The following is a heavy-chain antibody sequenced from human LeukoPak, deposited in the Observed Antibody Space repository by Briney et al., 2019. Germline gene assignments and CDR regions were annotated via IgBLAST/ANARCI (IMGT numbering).Heavy chain of an antibody. V-gene: IGHV4-30-2*01. Sequence: SETLSLTCAVSGGSVSSGCYSWSWIRQPPGRGLEWIGYIYHSGSTYYNPSLKRRVTISVHRYKNQFSVTLSSVTAADTAVYYCARSNGSGSYYNWFEPWGQGAMVTVSS. CDR2: IYHSGST. CDR1: GGSVSSGCYS. J-gene: IGHJ5*02. D-gene: IGHD3-10*01. CDR3: ARSNGSGSYYNWFEP.